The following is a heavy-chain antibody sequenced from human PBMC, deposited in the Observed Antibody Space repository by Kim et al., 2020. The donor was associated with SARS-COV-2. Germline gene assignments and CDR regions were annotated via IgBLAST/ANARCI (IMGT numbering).Heavy chain of an antibody. D-gene: IGHD3-9*01. CDR3: ATDRGGYDILTGYTPFDY. V-gene: IGHV1-24*01. CDR1: GYTLTELS. CDR2: FDPEDGET. J-gene: IGHJ4*02. Sequence: ASVKVSCKVSGYTLTELSMHWVRQAPGKGLEWMGGFDPEDGETIYAQKFQGRVTMTEDTSTDTAYMELSSLRSEDTAVYYCATDRGGYDILTGYTPFDYWGQGTLVTVSS.